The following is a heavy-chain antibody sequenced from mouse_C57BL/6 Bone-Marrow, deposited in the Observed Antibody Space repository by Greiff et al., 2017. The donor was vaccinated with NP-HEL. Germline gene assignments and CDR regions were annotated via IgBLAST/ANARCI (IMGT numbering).Heavy chain of an antibody. V-gene: IGHV14-4*01. CDR3: TTLGYDYVYWYFDV. Sequence: EVKLQESGAELVRPGASVKLSCTASGFNIKDDYMHWVKQRPEQGLEWIGWIDPENGDTEYASKFQGKATITADTSSNTAYLQLSSLTSEDTAVYYCTTLGYDYVYWYFDVWGTGTTVTVSS. J-gene: IGHJ1*03. CDR2: IDPENGDT. D-gene: IGHD2-4*01. CDR1: GFNIKDDY.